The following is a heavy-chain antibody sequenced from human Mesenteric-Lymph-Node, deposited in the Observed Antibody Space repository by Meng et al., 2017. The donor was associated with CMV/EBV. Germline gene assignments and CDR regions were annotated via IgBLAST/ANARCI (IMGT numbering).Heavy chain of an antibody. D-gene: IGHD3-3*01. CDR1: GFTFSIYA. CDR2: ISGSGGST. J-gene: IGHJ6*02. V-gene: IGHV3-23*01. Sequence: GGSLRLSCAASGFTFSIYAMSWVRQAPGKGLEWVSNISGSGGSTYSADSVKGRFTISRDNSKNTLFLQMNILRAEDTAVYYCARGAIFGGGIISEGMDVWGQGTTVTVSS. CDR3: ARGAIFGGGIISEGMDV.